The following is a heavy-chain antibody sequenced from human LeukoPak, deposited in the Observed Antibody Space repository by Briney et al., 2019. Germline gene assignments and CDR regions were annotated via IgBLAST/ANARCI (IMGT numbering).Heavy chain of an antibody. D-gene: IGHD3-9*01. CDR2: VHYSGTA. J-gene: IGHJ4*02. V-gene: IGHV4-59*01. Sequence: SETLSPTCTVSDGSITNYDWSWVRQPPGKGLEFIRHVHYSGTANYNPSLRSRVTISIDTSKKHFFLKLKSVTAADTAVYYCARERYYDILTGYFDYWGQGTLVTVSS. CDR1: DGSITNYD. CDR3: ARERYYDILTGYFDY.